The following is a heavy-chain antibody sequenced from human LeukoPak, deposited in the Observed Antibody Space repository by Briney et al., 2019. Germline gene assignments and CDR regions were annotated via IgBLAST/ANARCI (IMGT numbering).Heavy chain of an antibody. CDR3: ARGGGYCSSTSCYAFDY. Sequence: AETLSLTCAVYGGSFSGYYWSWIRQPPGKGLEWIGEINHSGSTNYNPSLKSRVTISVDTSKNQFSLKLSSVTAADTAVYYCARGGGYCSSTSCYAFDYWGQGTLVTVSS. J-gene: IGHJ4*02. CDR2: INHSGST. V-gene: IGHV4-34*01. CDR1: GGSFSGYY. D-gene: IGHD2-2*01.